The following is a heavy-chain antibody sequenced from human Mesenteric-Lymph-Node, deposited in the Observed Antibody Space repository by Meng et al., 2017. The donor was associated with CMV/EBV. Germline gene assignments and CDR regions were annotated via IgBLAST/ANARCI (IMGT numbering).Heavy chain of an antibody. V-gene: IGHV3-33*01. Sequence: GGSLRLSCVASGFTFSSYGMHWVRQAPGKGLEWVALIRYDGSYYTDSVKGRFTISRDNAKNSLYLQMNSLRAEDTAVYYCARSVVPQYYFDYWGQGTLVTVSS. CDR2: IRYDGS. J-gene: IGHJ4*02. CDR3: ARSVVPQYYFDY. D-gene: IGHD2-21*01. CDR1: GFTFSSYG.